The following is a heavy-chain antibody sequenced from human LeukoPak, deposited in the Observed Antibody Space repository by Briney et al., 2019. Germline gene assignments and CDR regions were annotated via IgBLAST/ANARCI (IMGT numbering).Heavy chain of an antibody. V-gene: IGHV3-23*01. D-gene: IGHD3-22*01. CDR1: GFTFSRFS. CDR2: ISGSDRTT. Sequence: PGGSLRLSCEASGFTFSRFSMSWVRQAPRKCLDWVSSISGSDRTTYYADSVKGRFTISRDNSKNILYLQMNSLRADDTALYHCAKDGNYLDSSGYLIPFDYWGLGTLVTVSS. J-gene: IGHJ4*02. CDR3: AKDGNYLDSSGYLIPFDY.